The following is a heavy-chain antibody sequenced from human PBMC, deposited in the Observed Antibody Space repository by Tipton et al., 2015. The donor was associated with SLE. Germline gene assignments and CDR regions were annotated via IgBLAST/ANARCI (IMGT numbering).Heavy chain of an antibody. CDR3: ARDFWSQIVGAGGAFHI. D-gene: IGHD1-26*01. V-gene: IGHV4-59*12. Sequence: TLSLTCTVSGGSISSYYWSWVRQPPGKGLEWIGYIYYSGSTNYNPSLKSRVTISVDTSKNQFSLKLSSVTAADTAVYYCARDFWSQIVGAGGAFHIWGQGTMFTVSS. CDR1: GGSISSYY. J-gene: IGHJ3*02. CDR2: IYYSGST.